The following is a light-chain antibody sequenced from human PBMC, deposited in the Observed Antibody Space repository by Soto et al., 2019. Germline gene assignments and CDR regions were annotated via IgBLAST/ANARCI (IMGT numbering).Light chain of an antibody. CDR2: DTN. CDR3: LLWYGYTAI. J-gene: IGLJ2*01. Sequence: QAVVTQEPSLTVSPGGTVTLTCGSNTGPVTSGHFPYWLQQKAGHAPRVLIYDTNNIHTWTPARFSGSLVGGKAVLTLSGAQPDDEAAYYCLLWYGYTAIFGAGTKLTVL. CDR1: TGPVTSGHF. V-gene: IGLV7-46*01.